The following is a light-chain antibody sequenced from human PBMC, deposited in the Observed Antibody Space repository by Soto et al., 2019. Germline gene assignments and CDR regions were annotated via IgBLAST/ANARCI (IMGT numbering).Light chain of an antibody. CDR1: QSVGSF. CDR3: QQRNSWPPTFT. CDR2: DTS. J-gene: IGKJ5*01. Sequence: EIVMTQSPATLSVSPVERATLSCRASQSVGSFLAWYQQKPGQAPRLLIYDTSIRATGIPARFSGSGSGTDFTLTISSLEPEDFAVYYCQQRNSWPPTFTFGQGTRLEI. V-gene: IGKV3-11*01.